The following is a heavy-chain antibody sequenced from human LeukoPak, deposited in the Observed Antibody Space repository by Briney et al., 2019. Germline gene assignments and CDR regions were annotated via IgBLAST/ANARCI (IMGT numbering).Heavy chain of an antibody. V-gene: IGHV4-59*11. D-gene: IGHD3-3*01. CDR1: GGSISGHY. Sequence: PSETLSLTCTVSGGSISGHYWSWIRQPPGKGLEWIGYIYYSGSTNYNPSLKSRVNISEDTSKNQFSLKLSSVTAADTAVYYCARDAAAPRYYDFWSGSYYYMDVWGKGTTVTVSS. CDR2: IYYSGST. CDR3: ARDAAAPRYYDFWSGSYYYMDV. J-gene: IGHJ6*03.